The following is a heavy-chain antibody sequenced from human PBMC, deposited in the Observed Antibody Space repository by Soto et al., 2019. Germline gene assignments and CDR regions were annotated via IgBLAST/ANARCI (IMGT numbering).Heavy chain of an antibody. Sequence: QLQLQESGSGLVKPSQTLSLTCAVSGGSISSGGYSWSWIRQPPGKGLEWIGYISHSCSTYYNPSLKSRVTISVDRSKYQFSLNLSSVTAADTAVYFRDSGSHVPNYWGQGTLVTVSS. CDR2: ISHSCST. CDR3: DSGSHVPNY. CDR1: GGSISSGGYS. V-gene: IGHV4-30-2*01. J-gene: IGHJ4*02. D-gene: IGHD6-6*01.